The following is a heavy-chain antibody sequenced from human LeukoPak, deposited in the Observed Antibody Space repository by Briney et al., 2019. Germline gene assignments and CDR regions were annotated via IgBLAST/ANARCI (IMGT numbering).Heavy chain of an antibody. J-gene: IGHJ5*02. D-gene: IGHD3-3*01. CDR1: GGSISSYY. V-gene: IGHV4-4*07. CDR3: ARAPTIEVARNQYNWFDP. CDR2: IYTSGST. Sequence: PSETLSLTCTVSGGSISSYYWSWIRQPAGKGLEWIGRIYTSGSTNYNPSLKSRVTMSVDTSKNQFSLKLSSVTAADTAVCYCARAPTIEVARNQYNWFDPWGQGTLVTVSS.